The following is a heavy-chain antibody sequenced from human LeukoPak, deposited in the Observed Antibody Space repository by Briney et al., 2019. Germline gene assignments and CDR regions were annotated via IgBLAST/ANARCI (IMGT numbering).Heavy chain of an antibody. D-gene: IGHD3-3*01. CDR2: INHSGST. CDR1: GGSFSGYY. J-gene: IGHJ4*02. Sequence: PSETLSLTCAVYGGSFSGYYWSWIRQPPGKGLEWIGEINHSGSTNYNPSLKSRVTISVDTSKNQFSLKLSSVTAADTAVYYCAISLLWSGYYWGQGTLVTVPS. CDR3: AISLLWSGYY. V-gene: IGHV4-34*01.